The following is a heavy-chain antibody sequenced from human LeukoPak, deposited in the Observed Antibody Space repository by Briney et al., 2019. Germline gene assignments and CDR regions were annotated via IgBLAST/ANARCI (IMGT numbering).Heavy chain of an antibody. Sequence: SETLSLTCAVYGGSFSGYYWSWIRQPPGKGLEWIGEINHSGSTNYNPSLKSRVTISVDTSKNQFSLKLSSVTAADTAVYYCARDRITMVRGLTFDPWGQGTLVTHSS. V-gene: IGHV4-34*01. J-gene: IGHJ5*02. CDR2: INHSGST. CDR1: GGSFSGYY. D-gene: IGHD3-10*01. CDR3: ARDRITMVRGLTFDP.